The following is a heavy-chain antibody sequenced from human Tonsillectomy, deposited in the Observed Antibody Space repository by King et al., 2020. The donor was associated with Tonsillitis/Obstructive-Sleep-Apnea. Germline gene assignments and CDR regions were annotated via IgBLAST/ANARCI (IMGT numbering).Heavy chain of an antibody. CDR2: INPDSGGT. V-gene: IGHV1-2*02. Sequence: VQLVESGAEVKKPGASVKVSCKASGFTFIGYYMYWVRQAPGQGLECMGWINPDSGGTNYAQKFQGRVSMTRDTSITTAYMELSRLTSDDTAVYYCAREKVLVAATNDWFDPWGQGTLVTVSS. D-gene: IGHD2-15*01. CDR1: GFTFIGYY. CDR3: AREKVLVAATNDWFDP. J-gene: IGHJ5*02.